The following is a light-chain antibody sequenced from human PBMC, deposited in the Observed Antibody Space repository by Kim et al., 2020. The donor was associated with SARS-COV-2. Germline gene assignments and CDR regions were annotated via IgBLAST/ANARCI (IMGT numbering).Light chain of an antibody. CDR3: SSYTSSSTVV. CDR1: SSDVGGYTY. Sequence: GQSITFSCTGTSSDVGGYTYVSLYQQHPGKAPKLMIYDVSNRPSGVSNRFSGSKSGNTASLTISGLQAEDEADYHCSSYTSSSTVVFGGGTQLTVL. CDR2: DVS. J-gene: IGLJ2*01. V-gene: IGLV2-14*03.